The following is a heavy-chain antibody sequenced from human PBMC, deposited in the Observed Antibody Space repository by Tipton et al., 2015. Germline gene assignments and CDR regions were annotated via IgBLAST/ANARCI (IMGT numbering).Heavy chain of an antibody. CDR1: GYSFTSYW. CDR2: IYPGDSQT. J-gene: IGHJ4*02. D-gene: IGHD3-9*01. CDR3: ACQDYDSLTRDYQTVDY. Sequence: QLVQSGAEMKKPGESLKISCKGSGYSFTSYWIGWVRQMPGKGLEWMGIIYPGDSQTRYNPSFQGQVTISADKSISTAYLQWNSLKASDTAMYYCACQDYDSLTRDYQTVDYWGQGTLVTVSS. V-gene: IGHV5-51*01.